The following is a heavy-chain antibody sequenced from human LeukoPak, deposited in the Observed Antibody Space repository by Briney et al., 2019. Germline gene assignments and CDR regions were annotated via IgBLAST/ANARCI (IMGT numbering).Heavy chain of an antibody. CDR2: IYYSGST. D-gene: IGHD3-10*01. J-gene: IGHJ3*02. Sequence: SQTLSLTCSVSGDSITSGGYYWSWIRQFPGKGLEWIGHIYYSGSTYYNVSLQSRMTISIATSKIQFSLTLKSVSAADTAVYYCARLTMVRGLDIWGQGTTVTASS. CDR1: GDSITSGGYY. V-gene: IGHV4-31*03. CDR3: ARLTMVRGLDI.